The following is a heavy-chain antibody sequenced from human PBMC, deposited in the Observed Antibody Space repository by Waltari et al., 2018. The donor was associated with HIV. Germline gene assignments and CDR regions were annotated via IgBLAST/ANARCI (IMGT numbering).Heavy chain of an antibody. Sequence: QVQVVQSGPELKRPGSSVKVSCTASGANFGAHQINWVRQAPGQGLEWLATLVPSTQGKYSSQQFRVRVTLTADRSTTTAFMDLAGLTSDDTAIYYCLVGSHYYESTSYYAVWGPGTLVAVS. CDR3: LVGSHYYESTSYYAV. J-gene: IGHJ4*02. V-gene: IGHV1-69*02. CDR2: LVPSTQGK. D-gene: IGHD3-22*01. CDR1: GANFGAHQ.